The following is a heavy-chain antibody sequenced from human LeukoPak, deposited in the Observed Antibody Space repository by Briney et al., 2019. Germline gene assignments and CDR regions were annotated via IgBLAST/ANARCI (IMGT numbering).Heavy chain of an antibody. J-gene: IGHJ6*03. CDR3: AKATTTTSYMDV. Sequence: SLRLSCAASGFTFDDYAMHWVRQAPGKGLEWVSGISWNSGSIGYADSVKGRFSISRDNAKNSLYLQMNSLRAEDMALYYCAKATTTTSYMDVWGKGTTVTVSS. V-gene: IGHV3-9*03. CDR2: ISWNSGSI. CDR1: GFTFDDYA. D-gene: IGHD1-14*01.